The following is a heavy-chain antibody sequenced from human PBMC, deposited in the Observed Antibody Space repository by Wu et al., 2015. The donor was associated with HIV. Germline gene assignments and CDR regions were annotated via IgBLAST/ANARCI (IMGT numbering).Heavy chain of an antibody. D-gene: IGHD1-14*01. Sequence: QVQLVQSGAEVKKPGSSVKVSCKASGDTFSAYGFSWVRQAPGQGLEWMGRIVPLFDAPNYARKFQDRLTITADASTTTAYMGLSNLRSEDTAVYFCTRSTFAGSSXTWYSFDKWGREXWSSS. J-gene: IGHJ4*02. CDR3: TRSTFAGSSXTWYSFDK. CDR2: IVPLFDAP. CDR1: GDTFSAYG. V-gene: IGHV1-69*13.